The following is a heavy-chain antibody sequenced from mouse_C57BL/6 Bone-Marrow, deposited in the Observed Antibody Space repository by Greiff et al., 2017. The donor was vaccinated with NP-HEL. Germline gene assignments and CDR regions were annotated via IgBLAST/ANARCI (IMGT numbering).Heavy chain of an antibody. CDR3: RYYGVDY. Sequence: QQSGAELVRPGASVKLSCTASGFNIKDDYMHWVKQRPEQGLEWIGWIDPENGATEYASKFQGKATITADTSSNTAYLQLSSLTSEDTAVYYCRYYGVDYWGQGTTLTVSS. D-gene: IGHD2-13*01. CDR1: GFNIKDDY. J-gene: IGHJ2*01. V-gene: IGHV14-4*01. CDR2: IDPENGAT.